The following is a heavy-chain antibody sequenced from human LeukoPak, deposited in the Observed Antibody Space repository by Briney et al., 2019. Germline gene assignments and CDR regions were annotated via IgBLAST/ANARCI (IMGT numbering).Heavy chain of an antibody. Sequence: ASVKVSCKASGYTFTSYYMHWVRQAPGQGLEWMGMINPSGGSTSYAQKFQGRVTMTRDTSTSTVYMELSSLRSEDTAVYYCARDASSYDSSGYYYYYGMDVWGQGTTVTVSS. CDR3: ARDASSYDSSGYYYYYGMDV. CDR1: GYTFTSYY. V-gene: IGHV1-46*01. CDR2: INPSGGST. J-gene: IGHJ6*02. D-gene: IGHD3-22*01.